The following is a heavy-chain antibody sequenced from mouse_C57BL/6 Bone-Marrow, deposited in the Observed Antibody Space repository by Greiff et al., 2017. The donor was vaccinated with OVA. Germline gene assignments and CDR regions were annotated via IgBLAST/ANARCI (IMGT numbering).Heavy chain of an antibody. CDR2: IDPENGDT. CDR3: TLIPTFAY. D-gene: IGHD1-1*01. J-gene: IGHJ3*01. CDR1: GFNIKDDY. Sequence: EVQLQQSGAELVRPGASVKLSCTASGFNIKDDYMHWVKQRPEQGLEWIGWIDPENGDTEYASKFQGKATITADTSSNTAYLQLSSLTSEDTAVYYGTLIPTFAYWGQGTLVTVSA. V-gene: IGHV14-4*01.